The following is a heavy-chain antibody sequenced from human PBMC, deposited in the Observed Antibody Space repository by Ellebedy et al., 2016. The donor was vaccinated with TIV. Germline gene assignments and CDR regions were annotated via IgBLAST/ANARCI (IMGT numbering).Heavy chain of an antibody. V-gene: IGHV3-74*01. J-gene: IGHJ4*02. D-gene: IGHD6-19*01. Sequence: GESLKISCAASGFIFISYWMNWVRHVPGKGLEWVSRVNSDGSHTIYADSVKGRFTISRDNAKNTVYLQMDSLRNEDTAVYYCARRYSSGRPLDSWGQGALVTVSS. CDR3: ARRYSSGRPLDS. CDR1: GFIFISYW. CDR2: VNSDGSHT.